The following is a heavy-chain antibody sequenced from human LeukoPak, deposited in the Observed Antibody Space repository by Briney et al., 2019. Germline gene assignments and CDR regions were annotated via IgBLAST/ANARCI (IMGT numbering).Heavy chain of an antibody. Sequence: PSETLSLTCAVYGGSFSVYFWSWIRQPSGKGLEWIGEINHSGSTNYNPSLKSRVTISVDTSKNQFSLKLSSVTAADTAVYYCATRDYWGQGTLVTVSS. CDR2: INHSGST. CDR1: GGSFSVYF. J-gene: IGHJ4*02. V-gene: IGHV4-34*01. CDR3: ATRDY.